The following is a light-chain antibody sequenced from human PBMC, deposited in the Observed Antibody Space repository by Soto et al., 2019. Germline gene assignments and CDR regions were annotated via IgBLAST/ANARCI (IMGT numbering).Light chain of an antibody. Sequence: VVTQSPATLSVFSGESATLSCRARQSVRSDLAWYQQRPGQAPRLLIYGSSTRATEIPARFRGSGSGTEFRLTISSLQSEDFATYYCQQYNTWHPKMAFGRGTKVDIK. CDR3: QQYNTWHPKMA. V-gene: IGKV3-15*01. J-gene: IGKJ1*01. CDR1: QSVRSD. CDR2: GSS.